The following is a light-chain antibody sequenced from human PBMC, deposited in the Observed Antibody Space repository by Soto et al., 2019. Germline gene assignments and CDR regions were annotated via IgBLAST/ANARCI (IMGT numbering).Light chain of an antibody. CDR2: DAS. Sequence: EIVLTQSPGTLSLSPGERATLSCRASQSVSGYLAWYQQKPGQAPRLLIYDASTRATGISARFSGSGSGTDFTLTISSLEPEDFAVYYCQQRSNWPVTFCQGTRVELK. CDR3: QQRSNWPVT. J-gene: IGKJ1*01. V-gene: IGKV3-11*01. CDR1: QSVSGY.